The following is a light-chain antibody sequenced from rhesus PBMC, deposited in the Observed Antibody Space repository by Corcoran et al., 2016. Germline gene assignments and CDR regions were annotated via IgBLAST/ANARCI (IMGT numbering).Light chain of an antibody. CDR1: QGISNN. V-gene: IGKV1-25*01. J-gene: IGKJ3*01. CDR3: QHGYGILFT. Sequence: DIQMTQSPSSLSASVGDRVTITCRASQGISNNLAWYQPKPGNVPKLLIYKASTLQSGIPSRFSGSGSGTDFTLTISSLQPEDFATYYCQHGYGILFTFGPGTKLDIK. CDR2: KAS.